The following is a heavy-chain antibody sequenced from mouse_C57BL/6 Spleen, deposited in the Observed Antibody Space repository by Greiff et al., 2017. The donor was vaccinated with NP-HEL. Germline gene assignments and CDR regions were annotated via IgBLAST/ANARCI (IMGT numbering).Heavy chain of an antibody. CDR3: ARCPYYYGSSYSAMDY. J-gene: IGHJ4*01. V-gene: IGHV1-9*01. CDR1: GYTFTGYW. D-gene: IGHD1-1*01. CDR2: ILPGSGST. Sequence: VQLQQSGAELMKPGASVKLSCKATGYTFTGYWIEWVKQRPGHGLEWIGEILPGSGSTNYNEKFKGKATFTADTSSNTAYMQLSSLTTEDSAIYYCARCPYYYGSSYSAMDYWGQGTSVTVSS.